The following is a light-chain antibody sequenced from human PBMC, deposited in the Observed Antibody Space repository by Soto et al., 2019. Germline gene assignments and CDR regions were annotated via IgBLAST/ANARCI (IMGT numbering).Light chain of an antibody. V-gene: IGKV3-20*01. CDR2: GAS. J-gene: IGKJ2*01. Sequence: EIVLTQSPGTLSLSPGESATLSCRASQSVSVGYLARYQQKPGQAPRLLIYGASSRATGIPDRFSGSGSGTDVTLTISRLEPEDFAVYYCQKYGGSPLYTFGQGNKLEIK. CDR1: QSVSVGY. CDR3: QKYGGSPLYT.